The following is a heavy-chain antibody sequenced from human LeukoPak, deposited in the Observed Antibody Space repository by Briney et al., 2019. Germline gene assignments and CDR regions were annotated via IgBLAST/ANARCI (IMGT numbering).Heavy chain of an antibody. D-gene: IGHD2-21*02. CDR2: IGFSGTAI. J-gene: IGHJ4*02. V-gene: IGHV3-48*03. CDR3: AREKPYADC. Sequence: PGGSLRLSCTTSSFSFSDYDMNWVRQAPGKGLEWISHIGFSGTAITYADSVKGRFIISRDNAKNSLYLQMNSLRAEDTAVYYCAREKPYADCWGQGTLVTVSS. CDR1: SFSFSDYD.